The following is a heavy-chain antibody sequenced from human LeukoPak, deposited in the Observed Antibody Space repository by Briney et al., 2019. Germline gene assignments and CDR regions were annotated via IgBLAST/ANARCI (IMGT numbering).Heavy chain of an antibody. Sequence: PGGSLRLSCAASGFTVSSNYMSWVRQAPGKGLEWVSVIYSGGSTYYADSVKGRFTISRDNSKNTLYLQMNSLRAEDTAVYYCARDSGSYPPDYWGQGTLVTVSS. V-gene: IGHV3-66*01. CDR1: GFTVSSNY. J-gene: IGHJ4*02. CDR3: ARDSGSYPPDY. CDR2: IYSGGST. D-gene: IGHD1-26*01.